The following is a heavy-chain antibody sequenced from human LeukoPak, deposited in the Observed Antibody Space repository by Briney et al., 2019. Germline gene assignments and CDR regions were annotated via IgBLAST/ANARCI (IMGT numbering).Heavy chain of an antibody. D-gene: IGHD1-26*01. Sequence: GGSMRLSCAASGFTFSSYSMNWVRQAPGKGLEWVSSISSSSSYIYYADSVKGRFTISRDNAKNSLYLQMNTLRAEDTAIYYCAKDRTVGASYWYFDLWGRGTLVTVSS. V-gene: IGHV3-21*04. CDR3: AKDRTVGASYWYFDL. CDR2: ISSSSSYI. J-gene: IGHJ2*01. CDR1: GFTFSSYS.